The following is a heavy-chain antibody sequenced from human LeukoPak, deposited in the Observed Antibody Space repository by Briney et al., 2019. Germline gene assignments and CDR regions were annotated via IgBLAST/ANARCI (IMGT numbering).Heavy chain of an antibody. D-gene: IGHD5-24*01. Sequence: GGSLRLSCAASGFTVSSNYMSWVRQAPGKGLEWVSFIYSGGSTYYADSVKGRFTISRDTSKNTLYLQMNSLRAEDTAVYYCARDARQDGYNFEFYWYFDLWGRGTLVTVSS. J-gene: IGHJ2*01. V-gene: IGHV3-53*01. CDR1: GFTVSSNY. CDR2: IYSGGST. CDR3: ARDARQDGYNFEFYWYFDL.